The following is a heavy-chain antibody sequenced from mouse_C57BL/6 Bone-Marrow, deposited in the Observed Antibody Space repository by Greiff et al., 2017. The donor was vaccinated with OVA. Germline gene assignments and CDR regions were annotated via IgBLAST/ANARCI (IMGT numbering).Heavy chain of an antibody. D-gene: IGHD1-1*01. CDR3: ARRYGSSYDYYAMDY. CDR2: IYPGSGNT. CDR1: GYTFTDYY. Sequence: QVQLQQSGAELVRPGASVKLSCKASGYTFTDYYINWVKQRPGQGLEWIARIYPGSGNTYYNEKFKGKATLTAEKSSSTAYMQLSSLTSEDSAVYFCARRYGSSYDYYAMDYWGQGTSVTVSS. J-gene: IGHJ4*01. V-gene: IGHV1-76*01.